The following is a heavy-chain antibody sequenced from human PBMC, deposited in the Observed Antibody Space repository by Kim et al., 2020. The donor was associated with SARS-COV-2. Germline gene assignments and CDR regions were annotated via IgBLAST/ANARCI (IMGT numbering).Heavy chain of an antibody. V-gene: IGHV3-23*01. CDR2: ISGSGGKT. Sequence: GGSLRLSCATSGFTFSSYAMNWVRQAPGKGLEWVSGISGSGGKTDYADSVKGRFTISRDNSKNTLYLQMVSLRAEDTAVYFCAKPLYGSESFYSQGADYWGQGTLVTVSS. J-gene: IGHJ4*02. CDR1: GFTFSSYA. D-gene: IGHD3-10*01. CDR3: AKPLYGSESFYSQGADY.